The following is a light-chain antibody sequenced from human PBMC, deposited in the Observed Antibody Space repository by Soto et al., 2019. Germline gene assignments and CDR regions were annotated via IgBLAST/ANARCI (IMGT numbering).Light chain of an antibody. J-gene: IGKJ4*01. Sequence: AIQLTQSPSSLSPSVGDIITITCRASQGISSALAWYQQRPGKAPKLLIYGASSLESGVPSRFSGSGSGTDFTLTISSLQPEDFATYYCQQFESYPLTFGGGTRVEIK. V-gene: IGKV1-13*02. CDR2: GAS. CDR3: QQFESYPLT. CDR1: QGISSA.